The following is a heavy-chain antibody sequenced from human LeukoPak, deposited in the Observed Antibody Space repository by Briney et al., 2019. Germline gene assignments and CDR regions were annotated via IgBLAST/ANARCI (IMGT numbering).Heavy chain of an antibody. Sequence: PGGSLRLSCAASGFTFSSYSMNWVRQAPGKGLEWVSSISSSSSYIYYADSVKGRFTISRDNAKNSLYLQMNSLRAEDTAVYYCAGSGIRKYYFDYWGQGTLVTVSS. CDR2: ISSSSSYI. J-gene: IGHJ4*02. V-gene: IGHV3-21*01. CDR1: GFTFSSYS. D-gene: IGHD1-26*01. CDR3: AGSGIRKYYFDY.